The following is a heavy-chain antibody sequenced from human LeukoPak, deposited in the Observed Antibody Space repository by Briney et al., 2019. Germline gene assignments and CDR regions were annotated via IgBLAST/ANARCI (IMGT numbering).Heavy chain of an antibody. J-gene: IGHJ4*02. CDR1: GYTFTSYG. CDR3: ARARSGSYYGGYYFDH. D-gene: IGHD1-26*01. Sequence: ASVKVSCKASGYTFTSYGISWVRQAPGQGLEWMGWISAYNGNTNYAQKLQGRVTMTTDTSTSTAYMELRSLRSDDTAVYYCARARSGSYYGGYYFDHWGQGTLVTVSS. V-gene: IGHV1-18*01. CDR2: ISAYNGNT.